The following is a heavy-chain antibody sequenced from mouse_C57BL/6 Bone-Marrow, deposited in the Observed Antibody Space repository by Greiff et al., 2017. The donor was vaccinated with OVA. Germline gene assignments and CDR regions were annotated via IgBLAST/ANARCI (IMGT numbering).Heavy chain of an antibody. Sequence: VQLQHSGAELVRPGASVKLSCTASGFNIKDDYMHWVKQRPEQGLEWIGWIDPENGDTEYASKFQGKATITADTSSNTAYLQLSSLTSEDTAVYYCTTLFSIVPRTNYYFDYWGQGTTLTVSS. D-gene: IGHD4-1*01. CDR2: IDPENGDT. J-gene: IGHJ2*01. CDR1: GFNIKDDY. V-gene: IGHV14-4*01. CDR3: TTLFSIVPRTNYYFDY.